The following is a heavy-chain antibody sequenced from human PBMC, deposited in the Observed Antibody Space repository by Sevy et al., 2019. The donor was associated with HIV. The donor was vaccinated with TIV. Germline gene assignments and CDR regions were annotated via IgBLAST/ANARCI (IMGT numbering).Heavy chain of an antibody. V-gene: IGHV3-23*01. CDR3: AKDFSDVYYYDSSATVDY. J-gene: IGHJ4*02. CDR1: GIAFSTDA. Sequence: GGSLRLSCAASGIAFSTDAMFWVRQAPGKGLEWVSSISAGGYSTYYADSDKGRFTLSRDNARNTLDLQMNSLRADDTGVYYCAKDFSDVYYYDSSATVDYWGQGTLVTVSS. D-gene: IGHD3-22*01. CDR2: ISAGGYST.